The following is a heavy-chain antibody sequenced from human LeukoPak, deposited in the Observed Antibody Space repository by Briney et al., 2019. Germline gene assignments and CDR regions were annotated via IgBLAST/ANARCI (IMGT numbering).Heavy chain of an antibody. CDR3: ARDGYYDILTGYTELDY. D-gene: IGHD3-9*01. CDR2: ISSSGSTI. CDR1: GFTFSSYE. J-gene: IGHJ4*02. Sequence: QPGGSLRLSCAASGFTFSSYEMNWVRQAPGKGLEWVSYISSSGSTIYYADSVKGRFTISRDNAKNSLYMQMNSLRAEDTAVYYCARDGYYDILTGYTELDYWGQGTLVTVSS. V-gene: IGHV3-48*03.